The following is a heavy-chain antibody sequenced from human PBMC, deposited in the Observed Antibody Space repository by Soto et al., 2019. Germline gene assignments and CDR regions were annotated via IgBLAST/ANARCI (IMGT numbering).Heavy chain of an antibody. CDR1: GYTFTSYG. CDR2: ISAYNGNT. V-gene: IGHV1-18*01. D-gene: IGHD1-7*01. Sequence: ASVKVSCKASGYTFTSYGISWVRQAPGQGLEWMGWISAYNGNTNYAQKLQGRVTMTTDTSTSTAYMELRSLRSDDTAVYYCARQKAFFNWNYDGYFDYWGQGTLVTVSS. J-gene: IGHJ4*02. CDR3: ARQKAFFNWNYDGYFDY.